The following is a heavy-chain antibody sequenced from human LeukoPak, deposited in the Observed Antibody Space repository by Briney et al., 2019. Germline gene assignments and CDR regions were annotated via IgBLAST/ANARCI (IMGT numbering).Heavy chain of an antibody. D-gene: IGHD1-26*01. J-gene: IGHJ4*02. V-gene: IGHV3-53*01. CDR1: EFTVSSNH. CDR2: IYTGGNT. Sequence: GGSLRLSCAVSEFTVSSNHMSWVRQPPGKGLEWVSTIYTGGNTYFADSVKGRFTISRDNPKNTAYLQMNSLRAEDTAVYYCVREFSGSYYFDSWGQGALVTVSS. CDR3: VREFSGSYYFDS.